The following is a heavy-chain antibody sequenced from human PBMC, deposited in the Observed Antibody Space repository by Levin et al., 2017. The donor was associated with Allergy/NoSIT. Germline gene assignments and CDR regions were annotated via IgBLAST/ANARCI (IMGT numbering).Heavy chain of an antibody. D-gene: IGHD2/OR15-2a*01. V-gene: IGHV1-8*01. J-gene: IGHJ4*02. CDR1: GYPFTSYD. CDR3: ARTDQYYAGSRTVDF. CDR2: LNPNTGSA. Sequence: GASVKVSCKTSGYPFTSYDINWVRQAAGQGLEWMGWLNPNTGSAGYVQRFQGRVTMTRDTSATTAYLDFNSLTSEDTAIYYCARTDQYYAGSRTVDFWGQGALVTVSS.